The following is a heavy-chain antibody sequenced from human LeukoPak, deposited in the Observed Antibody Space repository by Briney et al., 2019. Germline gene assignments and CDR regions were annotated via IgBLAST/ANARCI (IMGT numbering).Heavy chain of an antibody. CDR1: GFTFDDYA. Sequence: GGSLRLSCAASGFTFDDYAMHWVRQAPGKGLEWVSGISWNSGSIGYADSVKGRFTISRDNAKNSLHLQMNSLRAEDTALYYCAKAGYNCSGGSCYSYWYFDLWGRGTLVTVSS. V-gene: IGHV3-9*01. CDR3: AKAGYNCSGGSCYSYWYFDL. J-gene: IGHJ2*01. CDR2: ISWNSGSI. D-gene: IGHD2-15*01.